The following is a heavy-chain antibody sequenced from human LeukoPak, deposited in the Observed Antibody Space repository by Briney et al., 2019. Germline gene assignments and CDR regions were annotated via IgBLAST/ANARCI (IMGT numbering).Heavy chain of an antibody. CDR2: IRSKANSYAT. CDR3: TIHDYGDYRSFDY. J-gene: IGHJ4*02. CDR1: GFTFSGSA. Sequence: GGSLKLSCAASGFTFSGSAMHWVRQASGKGLEWVGRIRSKANSYATAYAASVKGRFTISRDDLKNTAYLQMNSLKTEDTAVYYCTIHDYGDYRSFDYWGQGTLVTVSS. V-gene: IGHV3-73*01. D-gene: IGHD4-17*01.